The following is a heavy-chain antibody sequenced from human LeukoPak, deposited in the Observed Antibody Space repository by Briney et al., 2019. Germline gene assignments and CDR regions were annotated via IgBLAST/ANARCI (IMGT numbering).Heavy chain of an antibody. V-gene: IGHV3-53*01. J-gene: IGHJ4*02. CDR2: IYSGGST. Sequence: GGSLRLSCAASGFTVSSNYMSWVRQAPGKGLEWVSVIYSGGSTYYANSVKGRFTISRDNSKNTLYLQMNSLRAEDTAVYYCASPSSNSGSYYYYWGQGTLVTVSS. D-gene: IGHD1-26*01. CDR3: ASPSSNSGSYYYY. CDR1: GFTVSSNY.